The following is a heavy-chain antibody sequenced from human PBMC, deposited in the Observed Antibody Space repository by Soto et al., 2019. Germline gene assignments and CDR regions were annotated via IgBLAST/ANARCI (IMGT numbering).Heavy chain of an antibody. Sequence: ASVKVSCKASGYTFTGYYMHWVRQAPGQGLEWMGWINPNSGGTNYAQKIQGWVTMTRDTSISTAYMELSRLRSDDTAVYFCARSCSGGSCYSTDYYGMDVWGQGTTVTVSS. J-gene: IGHJ6*02. CDR2: INPNSGGT. CDR1: GYTFTGYY. D-gene: IGHD2-15*01. CDR3: ARSCSGGSCYSTDYYGMDV. V-gene: IGHV1-2*04.